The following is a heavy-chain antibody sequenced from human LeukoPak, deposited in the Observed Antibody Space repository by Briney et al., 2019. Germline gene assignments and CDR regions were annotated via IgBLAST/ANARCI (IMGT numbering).Heavy chain of an antibody. CDR3: AKGGDTVFGVVPYFAN. J-gene: IGHJ4*02. V-gene: IGHV1-69*06. D-gene: IGHD3-3*01. Sequence: SVKVSCKASGGNFNSFAFSWVRQAPGQGLEWMGRVIPIFGTTTYAQKFQGRVTITADKSTTTAYMELTSLKSDDTAVYYCAKGGDTVFGVVPYFANWGQGTLVTVSS. CDR1: GGNFNSFA. CDR2: VIPIFGTT.